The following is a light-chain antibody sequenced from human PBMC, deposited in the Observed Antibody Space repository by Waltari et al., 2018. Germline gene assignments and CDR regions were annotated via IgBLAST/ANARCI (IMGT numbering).Light chain of an antibody. V-gene: IGKV1-5*03. Sequence: DIQMTQSPSTLSASVGDRVTITCRASQTIVGWLAWYQQKPGKAPKLLIYQASSVESGVPSRFSGSGSGTEFTLTISSLQPDDSATYYCQQYNSYPITFGQGTRLEIK. CDR3: QQYNSYPIT. CDR2: QAS. J-gene: IGKJ5*01. CDR1: QTIVGW.